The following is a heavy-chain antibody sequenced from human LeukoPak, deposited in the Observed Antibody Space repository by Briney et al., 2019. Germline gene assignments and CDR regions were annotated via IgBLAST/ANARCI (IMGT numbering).Heavy chain of an antibody. V-gene: IGHV3-23*01. CDR1: GFIFNTYA. CDR2: VSGSITTT. CDR3: AKLSATYMGRGPHYFDY. Sequence: PGGSLRLSCAASGFIFNTYAMSWVRQAPGKGLEWVSSVSGSITTTYYVDSVKGRFTISRDNSKNTLFLQMNSLRAEDTAVYYCAKLSATYMGRGPHYFDYWGQGTLVTVSS. D-gene: IGHD3-10*01. J-gene: IGHJ4*02.